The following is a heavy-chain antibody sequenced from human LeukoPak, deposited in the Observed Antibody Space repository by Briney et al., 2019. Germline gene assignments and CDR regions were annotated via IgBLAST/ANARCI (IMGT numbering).Heavy chain of an antibody. CDR1: GFTFSRYP. CDR2: ISGNGSST. D-gene: IGHD3-3*01. V-gene: IGHV3-64D*09. CDR3: VKAQYDFWSGLDY. Sequence: GGSLRLSCSASGFTFSRYPMHWVRQAPGKGLEYVSAISGNGSSTYYADSVKGRFTISRDNSKNTLYLQMNSLRTEDTAMYYCVKAQYDFWSGLDYWGQGTLVTVSS. J-gene: IGHJ4*02.